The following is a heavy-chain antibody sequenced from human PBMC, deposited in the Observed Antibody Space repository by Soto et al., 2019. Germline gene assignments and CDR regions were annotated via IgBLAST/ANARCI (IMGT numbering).Heavy chain of an antibody. Sequence: LRLSCAASGFTFSSYGMHWVRQAPGKGLEWVAVIWYDGSNKYYADSVKGRFTISRDNSKNTLYLQMNSLRAEDTAVYYCTTASWQWLGFNSVGYFDYWGQGTLVTVSS. CDR1: GFTFSSYG. J-gene: IGHJ4*02. CDR2: IWYDGSNK. D-gene: IGHD6-19*01. V-gene: IGHV3-33*01. CDR3: TTASWQWLGFNSVGYFDY.